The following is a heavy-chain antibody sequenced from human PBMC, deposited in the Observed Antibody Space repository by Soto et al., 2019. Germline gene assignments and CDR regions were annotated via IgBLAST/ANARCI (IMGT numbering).Heavy chain of an antibody. Sequence: QVQLVESGGGVVQPGRSLRLSCAASGFTFSSYGMHWVRQAPGKGLEWVAVIWYDGSNKYYADSVKGRFTISRDNSKNTLYLQMNSLRAEDTAVYYSARDGPDYGDYPFYPWGQGTLVTVSS. CDR3: ARDGPDYGDYPFYP. V-gene: IGHV3-33*01. D-gene: IGHD4-17*01. J-gene: IGHJ5*02. CDR2: IWYDGSNK. CDR1: GFTFSSYG.